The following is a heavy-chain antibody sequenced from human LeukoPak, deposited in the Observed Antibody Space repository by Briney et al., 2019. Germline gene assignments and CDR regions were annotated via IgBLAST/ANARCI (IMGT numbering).Heavy chain of an antibody. D-gene: IGHD3-22*01. Sequence: GGSLRLSCAASGFTFSSYSMNWVRQAPGKGLEWVSSISSSSYIYYADSVKGRFTISRDNAKNSLYLQMNSLRAEDTAVYYCARDRTATYYYDSSGYQFDYWGQGTLVTVSS. V-gene: IGHV3-21*01. J-gene: IGHJ4*02. CDR2: ISSSSYI. CDR3: ARDRTATYYYDSSGYQFDY. CDR1: GFTFSSYS.